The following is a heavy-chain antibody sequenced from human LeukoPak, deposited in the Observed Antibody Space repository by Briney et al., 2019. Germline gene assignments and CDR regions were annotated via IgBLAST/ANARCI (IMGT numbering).Heavy chain of an antibody. CDR3: ATDGSGSYYPFDY. V-gene: IGHV1-69*04. Sequence: SVKVSCKASGGTFSSYAISWVRQAPGQGLEWMGRIIPIFGIANYAQKFQGRVTITADKSTSTAYMELSSLRSEDTAVYYCATDGSGSYYPFDYWGQGTLVTVSS. J-gene: IGHJ4*02. D-gene: IGHD1-26*01. CDR1: GGTFSSYA. CDR2: IIPIFGIA.